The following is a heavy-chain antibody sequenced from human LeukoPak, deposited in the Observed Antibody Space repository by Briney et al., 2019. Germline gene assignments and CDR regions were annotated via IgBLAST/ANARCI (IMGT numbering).Heavy chain of an antibody. D-gene: IGHD2-2*01. CDR3: ARDPWAVDVVVVPAAILDP. J-gene: IGHJ5*02. Sequence: GASVKVSCKASGYTFTDYYIHWVRQAPGQGVEWMGRINPKNGDTNLPQKFQGRVTMTRDTSISTAYMELNSLRSDDTAVFYCARDPWAVDVVVVPAAILDPWGQGTLVAVSS. V-gene: IGHV1-2*06. CDR2: INPKNGDT. CDR1: GYTFTDYY.